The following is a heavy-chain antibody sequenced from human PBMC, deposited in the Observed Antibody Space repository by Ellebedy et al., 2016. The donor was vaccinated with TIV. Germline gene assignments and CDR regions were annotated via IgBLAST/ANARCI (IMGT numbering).Heavy chain of an antibody. D-gene: IGHD3-10*01. Sequence: PGGSLRLSCAASGFIFSSYAMSWVRQAPGKGLEWVSAISGSGGSTYYADSVKGRFTISRDNSKNTLYLQMNSLRAEDTAVYYCAKDEYGSGIRPYGMDVWGQGTTVTVSS. J-gene: IGHJ6*02. CDR2: ISGSGGST. V-gene: IGHV3-23*01. CDR1: GFIFSSYA. CDR3: AKDEYGSGIRPYGMDV.